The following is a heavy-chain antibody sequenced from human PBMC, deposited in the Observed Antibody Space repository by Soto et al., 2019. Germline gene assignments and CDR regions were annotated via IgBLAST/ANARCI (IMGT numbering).Heavy chain of an antibody. V-gene: IGHV3-30-3*01. J-gene: IGHJ6*02. Sequence: QVQLVESGGGVVQPGRSLSLSCAASGFTFSSYAMHWVRQAPGKGLEWVAVISYDGSNKYYADSVKGRFTISRDNSKNTLYLQMNRLRAEDTAVYYCARDVGTFYYYGMDVWGQGTTVTVSS. CDR3: ARDVGTFYYYGMDV. CDR2: ISYDGSNK. CDR1: GFTFSSYA. D-gene: IGHD3-10*01.